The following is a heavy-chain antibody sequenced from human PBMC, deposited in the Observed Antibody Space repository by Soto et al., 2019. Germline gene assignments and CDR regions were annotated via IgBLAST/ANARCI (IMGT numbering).Heavy chain of an antibody. CDR1: GFTFSDYY. CDR2: ISTGSTYT. J-gene: IGHJ4*02. Sequence: PGGSLRLSCAASGFTFSDYYMSWIRQAPGKGLEWVSYISTGSTYTNYADSVKGRFTISRDNAKNSLYLQMNSLRAEDSAMYYCARAPTSTSPFDYWGPGALVTVSS. V-gene: IGHV3-11*05. CDR3: ARAPTSTSPFDY. D-gene: IGHD1-1*01.